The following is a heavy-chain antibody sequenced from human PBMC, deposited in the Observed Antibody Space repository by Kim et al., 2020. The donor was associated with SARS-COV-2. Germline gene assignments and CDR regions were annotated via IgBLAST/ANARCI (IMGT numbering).Heavy chain of an antibody. CDR1: GFTFGDYA. CDR2: IRSKAYGGTT. D-gene: IGHD3-10*01. J-gene: IGHJ6*02. Sequence: GGSLRLSCTASGFTFGDYAMSWFRQAPGKGLEWVGFIRSKAYGGTTEYAASVKGRFTISRDDSKSIAYLQMNSLKTEDTAVYYCTRGGDRITMVRGVIAYGMDVWGQGTTVTVSS. CDR3: TRGGDRITMVRGVIAYGMDV. V-gene: IGHV3-49*03.